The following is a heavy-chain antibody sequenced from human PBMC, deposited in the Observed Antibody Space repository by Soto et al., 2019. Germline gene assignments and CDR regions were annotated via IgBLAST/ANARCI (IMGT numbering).Heavy chain of an antibody. CDR3: ARDSQWLADFDY. Sequence: GGSLRLSCASSGLHFISYGMHWVRQAPGKGLEWVAVIWYDGSNKYYADSVKGRFTISRDNSKNTLYLQMNSLRAEDTAVYYCARDSQWLADFDYWGQGTLVTVSS. J-gene: IGHJ4*02. D-gene: IGHD6-19*01. CDR2: IWYDGSNK. V-gene: IGHV3-33*01. CDR1: GLHFISYG.